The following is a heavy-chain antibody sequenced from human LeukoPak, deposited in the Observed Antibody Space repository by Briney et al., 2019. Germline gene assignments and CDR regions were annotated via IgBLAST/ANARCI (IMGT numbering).Heavy chain of an antibody. CDR1: GDSISSYY. D-gene: IGHD4-17*01. Sequence: PSETLSLTCTVSGDSISSYYWSWIRQPPGKGLEWIGYIYYSGSTNYNPSLKSRVTISVDTSKNQFSLKLSSVTAADTAVYYCARGSKGDYAHPDDHELNFDYWGQGTLVTVSS. J-gene: IGHJ4*02. V-gene: IGHV4-59*01. CDR2: IYYSGST. CDR3: ARGSKGDYAHPDDHELNFDY.